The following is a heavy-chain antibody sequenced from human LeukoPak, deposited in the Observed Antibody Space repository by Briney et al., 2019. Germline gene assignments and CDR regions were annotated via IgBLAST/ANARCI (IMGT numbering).Heavy chain of an antibody. CDR1: GGTINNFA. CDR3: ARDREISARPGGWFDP. CDR2: LSPVLA. Sequence: ASVKVSCKVAGGTINNFAISWVRQAPGQGLEWMGGLSPVLATYAQKFQGRVTITADESTDTVYMELGSLTSEDTATYFCARDREISARPGGWFDPWGQGTLVTVSS. D-gene: IGHD6-6*01. V-gene: IGHV1-69*13. J-gene: IGHJ5*02.